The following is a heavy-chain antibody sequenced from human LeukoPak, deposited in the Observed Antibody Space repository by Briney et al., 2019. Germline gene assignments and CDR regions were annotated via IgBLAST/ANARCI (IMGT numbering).Heavy chain of an antibody. CDR3: ARSGSSSSPLGY. V-gene: IGHV4-59*01. CDR2: IYYSGST. Sequence: SETLSLTCTVSGGSISSYYWSWIRQPPGKGLEWIGYIYYSGSTNYNPSLKSRVTISVDTSKNQFSLKLSSVTAADTAVYYCARSGSSSSPLGYWGQGTLVTVSS. CDR1: GGSISSYY. J-gene: IGHJ4*02. D-gene: IGHD6-13*01.